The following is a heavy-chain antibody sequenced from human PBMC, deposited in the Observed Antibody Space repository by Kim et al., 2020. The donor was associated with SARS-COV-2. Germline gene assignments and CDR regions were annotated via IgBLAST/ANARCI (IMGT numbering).Heavy chain of an antibody. J-gene: IGHJ4*02. V-gene: IGHV3-53*01. Sequence: GGSLRLSCAASGFTVSSNYMSWVRQAPGKGLEWVSVIYSGGSTYYADSVKGRFTISRDNSKNTLYLQMNSLRAEDTAVYYCARDRGGDYGFDYWGQGTLVTVSS. CDR3: ARDRGGDYGFDY. CDR2: IYSGGST. D-gene: IGHD4-17*01. CDR1: GFTVSSNY.